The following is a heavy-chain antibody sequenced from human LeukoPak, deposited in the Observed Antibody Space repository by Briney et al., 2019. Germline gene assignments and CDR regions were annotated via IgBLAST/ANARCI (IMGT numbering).Heavy chain of an antibody. J-gene: IGHJ4*02. CDR3: AKLYLYGLDQLVREEYYFDY. D-gene: IGHD6-13*01. CDR1: GFTSSSYN. CDR2: ISGSGGST. V-gene: IGHV3-23*01. Sequence: GGSLRLSCAASGFTSSSYNMNWVRQAPGKGLEWVSAISGSGGSTYYADSVKGRFTISRDNSKNTLYLQMNSLRAEDTAVYYCAKLYLYGLDQLVREEYYFDYWGQGTLVTVSS.